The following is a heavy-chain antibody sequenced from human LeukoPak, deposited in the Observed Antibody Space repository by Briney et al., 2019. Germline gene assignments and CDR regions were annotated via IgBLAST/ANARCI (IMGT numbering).Heavy chain of an antibody. CDR1: GFTFSDYY. CDR3: AREVLVPDY. V-gene: IGHV3-11*01. Sequence: GGSLRLSCAASGFTFSDYYMSWIRQAPGTGLEWITYISTSGSTTLYADSVKGRFTISRDNAKNSLYLQMNSLRAEDTAVYCAREVLVPDYWGQGTPVTVSS. J-gene: IGHJ4*02. D-gene: IGHD2-8*02. CDR2: ISTSGSTT.